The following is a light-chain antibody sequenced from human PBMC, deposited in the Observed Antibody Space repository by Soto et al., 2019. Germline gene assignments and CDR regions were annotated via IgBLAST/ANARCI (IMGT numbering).Light chain of an antibody. CDR2: EVY. CDR3: TSFTTSSIWV. Sequence: QSALTQPASVSGSPGQSITISCTGTSSDVGIYNYVSWYQQHPGKAPKLIICEVYNRPSGVSHRFSGSKSGNTASLTISGLRPEDEADYYCTSFTTSSIWVFGGGTKLTVL. V-gene: IGLV2-14*01. J-gene: IGLJ3*02. CDR1: SSDVGIYNY.